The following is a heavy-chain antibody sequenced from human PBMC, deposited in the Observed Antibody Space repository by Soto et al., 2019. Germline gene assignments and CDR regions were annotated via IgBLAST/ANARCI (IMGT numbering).Heavy chain of an antibody. CDR2: INSDGNST. Sequence: GGSLRLSCAASRFTFSSYWMHWVRQAPGKGLVWVSRINSDGNSTSYADSVKGRFTISRDNAKNTLYLQMNSLRAEDTAVYYCASQATNDYGDEDDWGQGTLVTVTS. J-gene: IGHJ4*02. CDR3: ASQATNDYGDEDD. CDR1: RFTFSSYW. V-gene: IGHV3-74*01. D-gene: IGHD4-17*01.